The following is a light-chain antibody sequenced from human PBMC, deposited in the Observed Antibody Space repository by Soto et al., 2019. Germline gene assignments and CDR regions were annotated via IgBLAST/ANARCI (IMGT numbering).Light chain of an antibody. CDR3: QQLNAYPLT. CDR1: QAISTY. CDR2: AAS. V-gene: IGKV1-9*01. Sequence: DIQLTQSPSLLSASVGDRVTITCRASQAISTYLAWYQQTSGKAPKLLISAASTLQRGVPSRFSGSGSGTKFTLTISSLQPEDFATYYCQQLNAYPLTFGGGTK. J-gene: IGKJ4*01.